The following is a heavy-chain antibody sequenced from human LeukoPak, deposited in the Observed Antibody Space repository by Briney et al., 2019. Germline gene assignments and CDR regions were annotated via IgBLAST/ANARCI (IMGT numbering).Heavy chain of an antibody. CDR1: GFTFRTYA. CDR2: LSAGGGGA. D-gene: IGHD3-10*01. Sequence: GGSLRLSCTASGFTFRTYAMTWVRQAPGKGLQWVSALSAGGGGAFYADSVKGRFTISRDNSKNTLFLQMNNLRAEDTALYYCAREGSGRTFNFDYWGQGTLVTVSS. V-gene: IGHV3-23*01. J-gene: IGHJ4*02. CDR3: AREGSGRTFNFDY.